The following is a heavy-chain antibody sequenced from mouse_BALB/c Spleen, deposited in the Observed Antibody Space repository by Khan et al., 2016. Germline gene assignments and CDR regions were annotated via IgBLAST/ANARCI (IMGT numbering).Heavy chain of an antibody. CDR2: INPDSSTI. Sequence: EVKLLESGGGLVQPGGSLKLSCAASGFDFSRYWMTWVRQAPGKGLEWIGEINPDSSTINYTPSLKDKFIISRDNAKNTLYLQMSKVRSEDTALCYCARLYYYGCVAYWGQGTTLTVSS. J-gene: IGHJ2*01. CDR3: ARLYYYGCVAY. D-gene: IGHD1-1*01. V-gene: IGHV4-1*02. CDR1: GFDFSRYW.